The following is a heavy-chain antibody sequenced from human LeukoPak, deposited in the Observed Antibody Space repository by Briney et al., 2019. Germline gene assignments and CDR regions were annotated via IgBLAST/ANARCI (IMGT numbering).Heavy chain of an antibody. CDR2: ISASADRT. V-gene: IGHV3-23*01. CDR1: GFPFSSDA. Sequence: GGSLRLSCAASGFPFSSDAMSWLRQAPGKGLPGVSGISASADRTYFEASVKGRFTISRGNSKSTVYLQTKSLKAQDTGGDYCARDRRYFDYWGQGTLVTVSS. CDR3: ARDRRYFDY. J-gene: IGHJ4*02.